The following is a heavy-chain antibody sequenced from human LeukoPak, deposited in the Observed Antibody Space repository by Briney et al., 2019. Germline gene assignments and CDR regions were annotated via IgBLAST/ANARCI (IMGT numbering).Heavy chain of an antibody. Sequence: GGSLRLFCAASGFTFIDAWMSWVRQAPGKGLEWVGRIKSKAGGGTPDYAAPVKGRFTTSRDDSQNTLYVQMDSLTTDDTAVYYCATIRDSNSWAFDYWGQGTLVTVSS. CDR2: IKSKAGGGTP. V-gene: IGHV3-15*01. J-gene: IGHJ4*02. CDR3: ATIRDSNSWAFDY. D-gene: IGHD6-13*01. CDR1: GFTFIDAW.